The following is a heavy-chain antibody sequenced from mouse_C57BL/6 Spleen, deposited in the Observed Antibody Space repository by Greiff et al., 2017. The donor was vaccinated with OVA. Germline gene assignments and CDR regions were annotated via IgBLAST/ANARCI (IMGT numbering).Heavy chain of an antibody. J-gene: IGHJ4*01. Sequence: EVQVVESGGDLVKPGGSLKLSCAASGFTFSSYGMSWVRQTPDKRLEWVATISSGGSYTYYPDSVKGRFTISRDNAKNTLYLQMSSLKSEDTAMYYCARGGALYSGSGGAMDYWGQGTSVTVSS. CDR3: ARGGALYSGSGGAMDY. V-gene: IGHV5-6*01. D-gene: IGHD1-1*01. CDR2: ISSGGSYT. CDR1: GFTFSSYG.